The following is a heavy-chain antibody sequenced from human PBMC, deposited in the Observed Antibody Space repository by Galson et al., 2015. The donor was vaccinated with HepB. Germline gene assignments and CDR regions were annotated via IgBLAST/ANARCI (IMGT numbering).Heavy chain of an antibody. Sequence: SVKVSCKASGYTFTSYGISWVRQAPGQGLEWMGWISAYNGNTNYAQKLQGRVTMTTDTSTSTAYMELRSLRSDDTAVYYCARDNKGGRITIFGPGMLAFDIWGQGTMVTVSS. CDR1: GYTFTSYG. V-gene: IGHV1-18*01. CDR3: ARDNKGGRITIFGPGMLAFDI. J-gene: IGHJ3*02. CDR2: ISAYNGNT. D-gene: IGHD3-3*01.